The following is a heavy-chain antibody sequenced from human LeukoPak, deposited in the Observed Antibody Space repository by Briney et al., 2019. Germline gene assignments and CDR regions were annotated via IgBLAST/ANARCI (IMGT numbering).Heavy chain of an antibody. CDR3: AREFHCSGGTCYIDYYYYAMDV. CDR2: IKQDGSER. CDR1: GFTFSSHW. D-gene: IGHD2-15*01. V-gene: IGHV3-7*03. Sequence: GGSLRLSCAASGFTFSSHWMSWVRQAPGKGLEWVANIKQDGSERYYVDSVKGRFTISRDNAKNSVYLQMNSLRVEDTAVYYCAREFHCSGGTCYIDYYYYAMDVWGKGTTVTVSS. J-gene: IGHJ6*04.